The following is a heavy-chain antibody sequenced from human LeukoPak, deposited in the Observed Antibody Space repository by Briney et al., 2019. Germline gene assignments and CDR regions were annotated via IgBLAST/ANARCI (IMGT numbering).Heavy chain of an antibody. CDR2: ISSSSSYI. J-gene: IGHJ4*02. V-gene: IGHV3-21*01. Sequence: PGGSLRLSCAASGFTFSSYSMNWVRQAPGKGLEWVSSISSSSSYIYYADSVKGRFTISRDNAKNSLYLQMNSLRAEDTAVYYCATNYDFWSGLLRPFDYWGQGTLVTVSS. CDR3: ATNYDFWSGLLRPFDY. CDR1: GFTFSSYS. D-gene: IGHD3-3*01.